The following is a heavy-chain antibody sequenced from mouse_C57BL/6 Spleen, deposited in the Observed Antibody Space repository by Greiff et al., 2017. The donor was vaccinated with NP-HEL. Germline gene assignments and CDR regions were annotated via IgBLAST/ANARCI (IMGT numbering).Heavy chain of an antibody. J-gene: IGHJ2*01. V-gene: IGHV1-55*01. CDR1: GYTFTSYW. CDR3: ASCDGYYEGDYFDY. D-gene: IGHD2-3*01. Sequence: VQLQQPGAELVKPGASVKLSCKASGYTFTSYWITWVKQRPGQGLEWIGDIYPGSGSTNYNEKFKGKATLTVDTSSSTAYMQLSSLTSEDSAVYYCASCDGYYEGDYFDYWGQGTTLTVSS. CDR2: IYPGSGST.